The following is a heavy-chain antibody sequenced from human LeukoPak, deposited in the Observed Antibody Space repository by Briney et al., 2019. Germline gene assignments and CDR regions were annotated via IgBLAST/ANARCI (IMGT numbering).Heavy chain of an antibody. CDR2: IYYSGST. J-gene: IGHJ4*02. CDR3: ARAQRTLTMVRGFDY. V-gene: IGHV4-39*07. CDR1: GGSISSSSYY. Sequence: QASETLSLTCTVSGGSISSSSYYWGWIRQPPGKGLEWIGNIYYSGSTYYNPSLKSRVTISVDTSKNQFSLKLRSVTAADTAVYYCARAQRTLTMVRGFDYWGQGTLVTVSS. D-gene: IGHD3-10*01.